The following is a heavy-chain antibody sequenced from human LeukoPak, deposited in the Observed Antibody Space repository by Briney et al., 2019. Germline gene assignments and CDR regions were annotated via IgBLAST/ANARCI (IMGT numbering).Heavy chain of an antibody. Sequence: SVNLSCKASGGTFSSYTISWVRQAPGQGLEWMGRIIPILGIANYAQKFQGRVTITADKSTSTAYMELSSLRSEDTAVYYCASENGDYSGHWFDPWGQGTLVTVSS. D-gene: IGHD4-17*01. V-gene: IGHV1-69*02. CDR2: IIPILGIA. J-gene: IGHJ5*02. CDR1: GGTFSSYT. CDR3: ASENGDYSGHWFDP.